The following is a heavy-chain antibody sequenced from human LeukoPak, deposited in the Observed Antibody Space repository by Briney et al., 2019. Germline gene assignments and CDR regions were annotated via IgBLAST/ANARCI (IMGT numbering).Heavy chain of an antibody. V-gene: IGHV3-23*01. J-gene: IGHJ6*03. D-gene: IGHD5-12*01. CDR2: ISGSGGST. Sequence: PGGSLRLSCAASGFTFSSYGMSWVRQAPGKGLEWVSAISGSGGSTYYADSVKGRFTISRDNSKNTLYLQMNSLRAEDTAVYYCAKVATSGYEYYYYYYMDVWGKGTTVTISS. CDR1: GFTFSSYG. CDR3: AKVATSGYEYYYYYYMDV.